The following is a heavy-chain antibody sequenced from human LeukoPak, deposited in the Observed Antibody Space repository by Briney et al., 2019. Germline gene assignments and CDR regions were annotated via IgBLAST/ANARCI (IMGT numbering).Heavy chain of an antibody. J-gene: IGHJ6*03. CDR3: ARSTSHYYYYYMDV. CDR2: INSDGSST. Sequence: GGSLRLSCAASGFTFSTYWMHWVRQAPGKGLGWVSRINSDGSSTTYADSVMGRFTISRDNATNTLYLQINSLRAEDTAVYYCARSTSHYYYYYMDVWGKGTTVTISS. V-gene: IGHV3-74*01. CDR1: GFTFSTYW.